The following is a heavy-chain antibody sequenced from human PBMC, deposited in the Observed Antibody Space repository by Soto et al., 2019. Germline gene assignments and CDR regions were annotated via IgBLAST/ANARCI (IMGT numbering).Heavy chain of an antibody. Sequence: QVQLVQSGAEVKKPGSSVKVSCRASGGTFSSYTITWVRQAPGQGLEWMGRIIPVLDTPNYAQKFQGRATITADKSTGTAYMELSSLTSEDTAVYYCARASTLGSFFDLWGQGTLVTVSS. D-gene: IGHD3-10*01. CDR1: GGTFSSYT. V-gene: IGHV1-69*08. J-gene: IGHJ4*02. CDR3: ARASTLGSFFDL. CDR2: IIPVLDTP.